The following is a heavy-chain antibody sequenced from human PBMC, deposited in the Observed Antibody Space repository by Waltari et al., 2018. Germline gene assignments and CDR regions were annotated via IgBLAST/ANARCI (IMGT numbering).Heavy chain of an antibody. V-gene: IGHV4-59*13. Sequence: QEQLQESGPGLVKPAETLSLTCSVSGGPMSDYSWSWIRQPPGKGLDWIGYIHYSGSTNYNPSLKSRVTISVDTSKNQFSLKLRSVTAADTAVYYCARASAGHYDAFDLWGQGTTVSVSS. CDR3: ARASAGHYDAFDL. CDR2: IHYSGST. CDR1: GGPMSDYS. J-gene: IGHJ3*01. D-gene: IGHD3-3*01.